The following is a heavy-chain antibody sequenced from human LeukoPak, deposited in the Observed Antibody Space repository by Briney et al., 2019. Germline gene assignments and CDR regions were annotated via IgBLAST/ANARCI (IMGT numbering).Heavy chain of an antibody. D-gene: IGHD3-22*01. CDR2: IYPGDSDT. Sequence: GESPQISCKGSGSSFTSYWIGWVRQLPGKGLEWMGIIYPGDSDTRYSPSFQGQVTISADKSISTAYLQWSSLKASDTAMYYCARPSYYYDSSGYHYDVYYFDYWGQGTLVTVSS. V-gene: IGHV5-51*01. CDR3: ARPSYYYDSSGYHYDVYYFDY. CDR1: GSSFTSYW. J-gene: IGHJ4*02.